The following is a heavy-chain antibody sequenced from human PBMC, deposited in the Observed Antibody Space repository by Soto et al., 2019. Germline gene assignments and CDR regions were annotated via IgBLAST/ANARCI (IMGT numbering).Heavy chain of an antibody. CDR2: ISYDGSNK. CDR3: AKGIGIAARPGAFDY. CDR1: GFTFSSYG. J-gene: IGHJ4*02. Sequence: GGSLRLSCAASGFTFSSYGMHWVRQAPGKGLEWVAVISYDGSNKYYADSVKGRFTISRDNSKNTLYLQMNGLRAEDTAVYYCAKGIGIAARPGAFDYWGQGTLVTVSS. D-gene: IGHD6-6*01. V-gene: IGHV3-30*18.